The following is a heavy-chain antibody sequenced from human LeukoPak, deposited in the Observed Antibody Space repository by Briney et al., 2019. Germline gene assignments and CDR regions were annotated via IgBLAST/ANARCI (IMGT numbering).Heavy chain of an antibody. J-gene: IGHJ4*02. CDR2: ISAYNGDT. Sequence: ASVKVSCKASGYTFTSYGISWVRQAPGQGLEWMGWISAYNGDTNYAQKLQGRVTMTTDTSTSTVYMEVRSLRSDDTAVYYCARGHSWGSLYYFDYWGQGTLVTVSS. V-gene: IGHV1-18*01. CDR3: ARGHSWGSLYYFDY. D-gene: IGHD3-16*01. CDR1: GYTFTSYG.